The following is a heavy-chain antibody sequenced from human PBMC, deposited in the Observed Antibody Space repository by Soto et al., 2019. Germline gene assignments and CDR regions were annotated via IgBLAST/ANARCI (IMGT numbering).Heavy chain of an antibody. J-gene: IGHJ4*02. CDR2: IDPSDSYT. Sequence: LGESLKISCKGSVYSFSSYWITWVRQMPGKGLEWMGRIDPSDSYTNYSPSFHGHVTISADKSISTAYLQWSSLKASDTAMYYCARLILGDYDFWSGYYLGPNDYWGQGTLVTVSS. CDR1: VYSFSSYW. D-gene: IGHD3-3*01. V-gene: IGHV5-10-1*01. CDR3: ARLILGDYDFWSGYYLGPNDY.